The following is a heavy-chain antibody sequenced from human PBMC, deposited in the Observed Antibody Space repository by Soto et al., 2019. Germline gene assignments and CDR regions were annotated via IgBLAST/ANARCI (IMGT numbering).Heavy chain of an antibody. V-gene: IGHV1-24*01. CDR3: ATGYYDISGYYYVAY. Sequence: GASVKVSCKVSGYTLTELSMHWVRQAPGKGPEWMGGFDPEDAETIYAQKFQGRVTMTEDTSTDTAYMELSSLRSEDTAVYYCATGYYDISGYYYVAYWGQGTLVTVSS. D-gene: IGHD3-22*01. J-gene: IGHJ4*02. CDR1: GYTLTELS. CDR2: FDPEDAET.